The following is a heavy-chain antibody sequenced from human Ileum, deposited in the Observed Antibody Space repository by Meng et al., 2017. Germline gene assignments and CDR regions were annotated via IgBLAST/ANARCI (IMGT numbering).Heavy chain of an antibody. CDR1: GDSISSRDW. V-gene: IGHV4-4*02. D-gene: IGHD2-21*01. Sequence: QVQLQGSGPGLVKPSGHRSLTCAVSGDSISSRDWWSWVRQPPGKGLEWIGEISQESGRTNYNPSLKSRVTISLDKSKNQFSLNLNSVTAADTAVYYCVRNEGYSLGDWGQGTLVTVSS. CDR3: VRNEGYSLGD. J-gene: IGHJ4*02. CDR2: ISQESGRT.